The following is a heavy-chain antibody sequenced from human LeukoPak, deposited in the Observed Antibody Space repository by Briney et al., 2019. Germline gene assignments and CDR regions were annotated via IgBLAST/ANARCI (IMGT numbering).Heavy chain of an antibody. Sequence: GRSLRLSCAASGFTFSSYAMHWVRQAPGKGLEWVAVISYDGSNKYYADSVKGRFTISRDNSKNTLYLQMNSLRAEDTAVYYCARERAYYYDSSGYYHGGAFDIWGQGTMVTVSS. CDR3: ARERAYYYDSSGYYHGGAFDI. V-gene: IGHV3-30-3*01. CDR2: ISYDGSNK. J-gene: IGHJ3*02. CDR1: GFTFSSYA. D-gene: IGHD3-22*01.